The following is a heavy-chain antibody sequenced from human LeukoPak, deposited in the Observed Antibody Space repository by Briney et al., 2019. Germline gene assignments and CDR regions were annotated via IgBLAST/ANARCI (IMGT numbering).Heavy chain of an antibody. Sequence: GGSLRLSCAASGFTFSSYAMHWVRQAPGKGLEYVSAVSSNGGSTYYANSVKGRFTISRDNSKSTLYLQMGSLRAEDMAVYYCARGGGGSSSWYLYYYYYYMDVWGKGTTVTVSS. J-gene: IGHJ6*03. CDR2: VSSNGGST. CDR3: ARGGGGSSSWYLYYYYYYMDV. V-gene: IGHV3-64*01. CDR1: GFTFSSYA. D-gene: IGHD6-13*01.